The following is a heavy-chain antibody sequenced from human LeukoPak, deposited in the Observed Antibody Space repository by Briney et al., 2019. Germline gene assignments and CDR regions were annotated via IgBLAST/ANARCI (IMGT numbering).Heavy chain of an antibody. CDR1: SFIFGRSW. CDR2: INPDGDGM. V-gene: IGHV3-7*01. CDR3: SAWTGRGYSY. Sequence: GGSLRLSYTADSFIFGRSWMNWIRQAPGKGLEWVANINPDGDGMRFVDSVKGRFTMSRDNAQSSLHLQMNSLRGEDTAFYYDSAWTGRGYSYWGQGVLVTVSS. J-gene: IGHJ4*02. D-gene: IGHD5-12*01.